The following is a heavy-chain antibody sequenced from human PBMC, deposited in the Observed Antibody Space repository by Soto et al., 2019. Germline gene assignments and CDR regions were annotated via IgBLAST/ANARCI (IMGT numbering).Heavy chain of an antibody. CDR1: GGSISSSSYY. Sequence: SETLSLTFTVSGGSISSSSYYWGWIRQPPGKGLEWIGSIYYSGSTYYNPSLKSRVTISVDTSKNQFSLKLSSVTAADTAVYYCAGDIVATIAFGGFDPWGQGTLVTVSS. CDR3: AGDIVATIAFGGFDP. D-gene: IGHD5-12*01. V-gene: IGHV4-39*01. CDR2: IYYSGST. J-gene: IGHJ5*02.